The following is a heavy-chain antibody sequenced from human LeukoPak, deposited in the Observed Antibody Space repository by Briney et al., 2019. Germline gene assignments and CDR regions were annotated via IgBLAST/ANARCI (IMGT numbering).Heavy chain of an antibody. D-gene: IGHD3-22*01. Sequence: ASVKVSCKASGYTFTGYYMHWVRQAPGQGLEWMGRINPNSGGTNYAQKFQGRVTMTRDMSISTAYMELSRLRSDDTAVYYCARDNFYYEDAFDIWGQGTMVTVSS. V-gene: IGHV1-2*06. CDR3: ARDNFYYEDAFDI. CDR1: GYTFTGYY. CDR2: INPNSGGT. J-gene: IGHJ3*02.